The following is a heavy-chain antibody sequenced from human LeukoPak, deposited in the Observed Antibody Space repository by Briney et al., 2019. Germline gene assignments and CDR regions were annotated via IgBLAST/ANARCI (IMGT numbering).Heavy chain of an antibody. CDR2: ITSSSSYI. CDR1: GFTFSSYN. D-gene: IGHD3-16*02. J-gene: IGHJ4*02. CDR3: ARTYSWSLSRFDY. Sequence: PGGSLRLSCAASGFTFSSYNMNWVRQAPGKGPGWVSSITSSSSYIYYADSVKGRFTISRDNSKNTLYLQMNSLRAEDTAVYYCARTYSWSLSRFDYWGQGTLVTVSS. V-gene: IGHV3-21*01.